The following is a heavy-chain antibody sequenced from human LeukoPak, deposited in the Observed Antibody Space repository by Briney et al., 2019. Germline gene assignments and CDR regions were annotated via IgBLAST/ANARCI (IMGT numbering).Heavy chain of an antibody. CDR1: GYTFTGYH. V-gene: IGHV1-2*06. CDR2: INPNSGDT. CDR3: ARGKDGYNFDY. D-gene: IGHD5-24*01. Sequence: GASVKVSCKASGYTFTGYHMHWVRRAPGQGLEWMGRINPNSGDTNYAQKFQGRVTMTRDTSISTAYMELSRLRSDDTAVYYCARGKDGYNFDYWGQGTLVTVSS. J-gene: IGHJ4*02.